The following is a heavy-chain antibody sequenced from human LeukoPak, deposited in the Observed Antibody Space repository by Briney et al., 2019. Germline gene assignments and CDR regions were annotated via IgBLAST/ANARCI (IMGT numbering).Heavy chain of an antibody. D-gene: IGHD3-16*01. J-gene: IGHJ5*02. CDR1: GGSISSSNW. Sequence: SETLSLTCAVSGGSISSSNWWSWVRQPPGKELEWIGEIYHSGSTNYNPSLKSRVTISVDKSKNQFSLKLSSVTAADTAVYYCARGLMLLRPKYHRFDPWGQGTLVTVSS. CDR2: IYHSGST. CDR3: ARGLMLLRPKYHRFDP. V-gene: IGHV4-4*02.